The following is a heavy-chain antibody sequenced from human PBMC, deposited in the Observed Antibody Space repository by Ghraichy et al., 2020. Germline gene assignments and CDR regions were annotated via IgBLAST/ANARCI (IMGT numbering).Heavy chain of an antibody. J-gene: IGHJ4*02. Sequence: SETLSLTCTVSGGSISSSSYYWGWIRQPPGKGLEWIGSIYYSGGTYYNPSLKSRVTISVDTSKNQFSLKLSSVTAADTAVYYCASTITMIVVVTEYYFDYWGQGTLVTVSS. D-gene: IGHD3-22*01. CDR1: GGSISSSSYY. CDR3: ASTITMIVVVTEYYFDY. CDR2: IYYSGGT. V-gene: IGHV4-39*01.